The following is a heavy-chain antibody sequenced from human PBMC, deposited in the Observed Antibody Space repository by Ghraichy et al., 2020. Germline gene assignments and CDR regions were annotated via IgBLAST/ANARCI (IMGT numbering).Heavy chain of an antibody. CDR3: AKRKGYDPNHYSGLDV. V-gene: IGHV3-23*01. CDR2: ISCTGGIT. D-gene: IGHD5-12*01. Sequence: GGSLRLSCAASGFTFSSYAIPWVRQAPGKGLEWVSAISCTGGITFYADSVKGRFTISRDKSRSTVYLQMNSLRAEDTALYYCAKRKGYDPNHYSGLDVWGQGTTVTVSS. J-gene: IGHJ6*02. CDR1: GFTFSSYA.